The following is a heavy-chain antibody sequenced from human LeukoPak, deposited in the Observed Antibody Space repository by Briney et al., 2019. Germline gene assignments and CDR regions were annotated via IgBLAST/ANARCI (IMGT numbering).Heavy chain of an antibody. Sequence: PSETLSLTCAVYGGSFSGYYWSWIRQPPGKGLEWIGEINHSGSTNYNPSLKSRVTISVDTSKNQFSLKLSSVTAADTAVYYCARAFTIFGANWFDPWGQGTLVTVSS. J-gene: IGHJ5*02. CDR2: INHSGST. CDR3: ARAFTIFGANWFDP. CDR1: GGSFSGYY. D-gene: IGHD3-3*01. V-gene: IGHV4-34*01.